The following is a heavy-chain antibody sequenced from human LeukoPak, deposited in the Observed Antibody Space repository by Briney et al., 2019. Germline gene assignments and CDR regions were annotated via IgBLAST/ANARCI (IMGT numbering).Heavy chain of an antibody. CDR3: ARGVYIAAAQYAY. J-gene: IGHJ4*02. Sequence: SETLSLTCTVSGGSISSYYWSWIRQPPGKGLEWIGYIYYSGTTNYNPSLKSRVTISVDTSKNQFSLKLSSVTAADTAVNYCARGVYIAAAQYAYWGQGTLVTVSS. CDR1: GGSISSYY. V-gene: IGHV4-59*01. D-gene: IGHD6-13*01. CDR2: IYYSGTT.